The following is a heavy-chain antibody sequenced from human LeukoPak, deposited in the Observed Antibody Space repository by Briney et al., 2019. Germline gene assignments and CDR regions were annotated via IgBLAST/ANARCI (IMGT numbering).Heavy chain of an antibody. CDR2: IYWDDDK. CDR3: AHRPSSSWVFDY. V-gene: IGHV2-5*02. CDR1: GFSLSTTGVG. J-gene: IGHJ4*02. Sequence: ESGPTLVKPTQTLTLTCTFSGFSLSTTGVGVGWIRQPPGKALEWLAVIYWDDDKRFRPSLKSRLTITKDTSKNQVVLTMTNMDAEDTATYYCAHRPSSSWVFDYWGQETLVTVSS. D-gene: IGHD6-13*01.